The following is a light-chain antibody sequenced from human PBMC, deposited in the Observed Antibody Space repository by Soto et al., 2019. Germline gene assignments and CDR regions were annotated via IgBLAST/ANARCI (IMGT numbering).Light chain of an antibody. CDR3: AAWDDSLNGVV. CDR2: SNN. J-gene: IGLJ2*01. V-gene: IGLV1-44*01. Sequence: QSVLTQPPSASGTPGQRVTISCSGSSSNIGSNTVNWYQQLPATAPKLLIYSNNQRPSGVPDRFSGSKSGTSASLAISGRQAEDEADYYCAAWDDSLNGVVFGGGTKLTVL. CDR1: SSNIGSNT.